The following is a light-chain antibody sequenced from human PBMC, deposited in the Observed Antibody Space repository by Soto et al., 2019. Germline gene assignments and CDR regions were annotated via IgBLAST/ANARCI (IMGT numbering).Light chain of an antibody. CDR2: DAS. CDR3: QQYNNYPRT. CDR1: ESIRTW. V-gene: IGKV1-5*01. J-gene: IGKJ1*01. Sequence: DIQMTQSPSTLSASIGGRVTITCRASESIRTWLAWYQHKPGKAPKFLIYDASTVESGVPSRFSGSGSGTEFTLTISSLQPDDFATYYCQQYNNYPRTFGQGTKVDIK.